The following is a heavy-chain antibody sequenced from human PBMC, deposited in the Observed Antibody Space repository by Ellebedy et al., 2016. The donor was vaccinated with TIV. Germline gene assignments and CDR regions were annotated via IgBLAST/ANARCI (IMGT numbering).Heavy chain of an antibody. CDR3: ARGSYYGSNYYGMDV. J-gene: IGHJ6*02. Sequence: MPSETLSLTCTVSGGSISSSSYYWGWIRQPPGKGLEWIGSIYYRESTYYNPSLKSPVTISVDTSKNQFSLKLSSVTAADTAVYYCARGSYYGSNYYGMDVWGQGTTVTVSS. CDR2: IYYREST. D-gene: IGHD3-10*01. CDR1: GGSISSSSYY. V-gene: IGHV4-39*07.